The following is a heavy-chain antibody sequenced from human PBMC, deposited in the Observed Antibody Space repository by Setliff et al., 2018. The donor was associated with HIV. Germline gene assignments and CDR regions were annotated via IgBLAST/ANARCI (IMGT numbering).Heavy chain of an antibody. D-gene: IGHD3-22*01. Sequence: SEILSLTCTVSAGAITNYYWNWIRQAAGKGLEWIGRVHFSGTTTIYNPSLKSRVTMSVDRPKKQFSLRLTSVTAADTALYYCARSGYYWDDAFDIWGQGAMVTVSS. CDR1: AGAITNYY. CDR2: VHFSGTT. J-gene: IGHJ3*02. V-gene: IGHV4-4*07. CDR3: ARSGYYWDDAFDI.